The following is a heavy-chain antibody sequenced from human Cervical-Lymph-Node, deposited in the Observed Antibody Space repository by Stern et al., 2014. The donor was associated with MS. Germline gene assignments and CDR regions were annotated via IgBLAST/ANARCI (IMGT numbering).Heavy chain of an antibody. V-gene: IGHV3-23*01. CDR1: GFTFSSFA. J-gene: IGHJ4*02. Sequence: EVQLLESGGGLVQPGGSLRLSCAASGFTFSSFAMNWVRPAPGKGLEWVSVISGSGGSTYYADSVKGRFTISRDNSKNTLYLQMNSLRAEDTAVYYCAKSASSSNWALFDSWGQGTLVTVSS. CDR3: AKSASSSNWALFDS. D-gene: IGHD6-13*01. CDR2: ISGSGGST.